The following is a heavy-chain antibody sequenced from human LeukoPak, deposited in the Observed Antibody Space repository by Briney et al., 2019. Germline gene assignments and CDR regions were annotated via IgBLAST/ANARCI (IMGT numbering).Heavy chain of an antibody. D-gene: IGHD3-9*01. CDR1: GFTFSSYG. CDR2: IRYDGSNK. J-gene: IGHJ4*02. CDR3: VRYFDWLPPSYDY. V-gene: IGHV3-30*02. Sequence: PGGSLRLSCAASGFTFSSYGMHWVRQAPGKGLEWVAFIRYDGSNKYYADSVKGRFTISRDNSKNTLYLQMNSLRAEDTAVYYCVRYFDWLPPSYDYWGQGTLVTVSS.